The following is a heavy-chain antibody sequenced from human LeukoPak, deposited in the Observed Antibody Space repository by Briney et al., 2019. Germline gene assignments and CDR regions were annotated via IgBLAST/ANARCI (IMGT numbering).Heavy chain of an antibody. CDR2: IYYSGST. CDR1: GASVGSAGYY. Sequence: SETLSLTCTVSGASVGSAGYYWSWIRQPPGGGLEWIGYIYYSGSTNYNPSLKSRVTISVDTSKNQFSLKLSSVTAADTAVYYCARCTIGSDAFDIWGQGTMVTVSS. V-gene: IGHV4-61*08. D-gene: IGHD3-9*01. CDR3: ARCTIGSDAFDI. J-gene: IGHJ3*02.